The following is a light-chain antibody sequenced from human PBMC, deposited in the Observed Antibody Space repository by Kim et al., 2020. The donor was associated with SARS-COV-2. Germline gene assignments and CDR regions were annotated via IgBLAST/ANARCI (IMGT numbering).Light chain of an antibody. CDR2: GAA. CDR1: QSISSD. Sequence: EVVLTHSPATLSVSPGERATLSCRASQSISSDLAWYQQKPGQSPRLLISGAAGRASGIPPRFSATGSGTEFSLTISSLQPEDVAVYYCQQYHHWPPLTFGGGTKVDIK. V-gene: IGKV3-15*01. CDR3: QQYHHWPPLT. J-gene: IGKJ4*01.